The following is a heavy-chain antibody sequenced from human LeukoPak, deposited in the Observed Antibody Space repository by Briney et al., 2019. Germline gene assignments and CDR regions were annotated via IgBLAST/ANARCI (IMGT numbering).Heavy chain of an antibody. CDR2: VSPSSGGT. V-gene: IGHV1-2*02. D-gene: IGHD6-19*01. CDR3: AIRRRSGWPFDF. CDR1: GYTFTDYY. J-gene: IGHJ4*02. Sequence: ASVKVSCKASGYTFTDYYIHWVRQAPGQGLEWMGWVSPSSGGTLYAQEFQGRVTLTRDTPISTAYMELSSLRSDDTAVYFCAIRRRSGWPFDFWGQGSLVTVSS.